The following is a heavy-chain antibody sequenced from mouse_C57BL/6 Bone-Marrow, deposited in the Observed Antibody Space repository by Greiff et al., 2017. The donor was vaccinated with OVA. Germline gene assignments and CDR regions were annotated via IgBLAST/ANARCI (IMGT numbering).Heavy chain of an antibody. J-gene: IGHJ1*03. Sequence: QVQLQQPGAELVRPGSSVKLSCKASGYTFTSYWMHWVKQRPIQGLEWIGNIDPSDSETHYNQKFKDKATLTVDKSSSTAYMQLSSLTSEDSAVYFCASSYYGSSLWYFDVWGTGTTVTVSS. CDR1: GYTFTSYW. CDR3: ASSYYGSSLWYFDV. V-gene: IGHV1-52*01. CDR2: IDPSDSET. D-gene: IGHD1-1*01.